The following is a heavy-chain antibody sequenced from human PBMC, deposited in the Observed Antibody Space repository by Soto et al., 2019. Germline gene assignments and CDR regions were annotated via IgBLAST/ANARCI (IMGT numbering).Heavy chain of an antibody. Sequence: PGGSLRLSCAASGFTFSTYAMAWVRQAPGKGLEWVSGVSASGLNTDYADPVKGRFYISRDNSKNTVSLHMNSLRAEDTALYYCARDLAARANTHSRGPTNWGQGTLVTVSS. V-gene: IGHV3-23*01. J-gene: IGHJ4*02. CDR2: VSASGLNT. CDR1: GFTFSTYA. D-gene: IGHD6-6*01. CDR3: ARDLAARANTHSRGPTN.